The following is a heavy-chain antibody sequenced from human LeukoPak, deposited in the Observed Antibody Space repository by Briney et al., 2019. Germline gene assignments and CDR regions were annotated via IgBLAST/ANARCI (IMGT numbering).Heavy chain of an antibody. D-gene: IGHD3-22*01. CDR2: ISGGGSST. CDR3: AHTDSYYFDSGMVS. CDR1: GFRFSNYA. Sequence: PGGSLRLPCTASGFRFSNYAMNWVRQAPGKGLEWVSVISGGGSSTNYADSVKGRFTISRENSKNTLYLQMNSLRAEDTAVYYCAHTDSYYFDSGMVSWGQGALVTVSS. V-gene: IGHV3-23*01. J-gene: IGHJ5*02.